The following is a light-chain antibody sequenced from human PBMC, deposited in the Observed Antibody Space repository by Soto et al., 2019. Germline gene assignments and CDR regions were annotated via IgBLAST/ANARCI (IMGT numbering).Light chain of an antibody. J-gene: IGKJ1*01. Sequence: EIVLTQSPGTLSLSPWERSTLACRTSQSVSSSYLAWYQHIPGHAPRLLIYGASSRATGIPYRFSGSGSGTDFTLTISRLEPEDFAVYYCQQYGSSPLTFGQGTKVEIK. CDR2: GAS. V-gene: IGKV3-20*01. CDR3: QQYGSSPLT. CDR1: QSVSSSY.